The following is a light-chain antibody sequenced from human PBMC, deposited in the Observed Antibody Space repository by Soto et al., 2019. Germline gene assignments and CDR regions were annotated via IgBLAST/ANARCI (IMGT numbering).Light chain of an antibody. V-gene: IGKV3-20*01. Sequence: EIVLTQSPGTLYLSPGERATLSCRASQSVSSNYLAWYQQKRGQAPRLLIYAASDSATGIPDRFSGSGSGTDFTLTISRLEPEDFAVYFCQLYGSSPPMYTFGQGTKLEIK. J-gene: IGKJ2*01. CDR3: QLYGSSPPMYT. CDR2: AAS. CDR1: QSVSSNY.